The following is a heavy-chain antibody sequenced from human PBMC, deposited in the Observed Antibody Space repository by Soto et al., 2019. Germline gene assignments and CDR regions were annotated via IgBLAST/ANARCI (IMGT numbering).Heavy chain of an antibody. CDR3: AQSLPNYGWGRDRANWFEH. D-gene: IGHD3-10*01. CDR2: SYWDDDK. Sequence: QITLKASGPTLVRPTQTLTLTCTFSGFSLRTPGAGVGWMRQPPVKALEGLALSYWDDDKRYSPSLKSRLTTTRDTSNNGLILTTSNMEPVHTAIYYWAQSLPNYGWGRDRANWFEHRGTGTRVSVSS. J-gene: IGHJ5*02. CDR1: GFSLRTPGAG. V-gene: IGHV2-5*02.